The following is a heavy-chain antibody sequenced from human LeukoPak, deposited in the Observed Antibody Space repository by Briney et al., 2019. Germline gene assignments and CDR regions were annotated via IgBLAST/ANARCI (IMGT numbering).Heavy chain of an antibody. CDR3: ARDLDGSGYYYDY. J-gene: IGHJ4*02. CDR2: ISYSGST. Sequence: SETLSLTCTVSGGSISSSSYYWSWIRQPPGKALEWIGYISYSGSTDYNPSLKSRVTISVNTSKNQFSLKLTSVTAADTAIYYCARDLDGSGYYYDYWGQGTLVTVSS. V-gene: IGHV4-61*01. D-gene: IGHD3-10*01. CDR1: GGSISSSSYY.